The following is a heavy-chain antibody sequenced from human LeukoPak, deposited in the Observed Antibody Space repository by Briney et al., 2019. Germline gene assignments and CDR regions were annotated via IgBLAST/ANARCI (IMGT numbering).Heavy chain of an antibody. CDR3: ARRRWEGFGGSFDI. CDR1: GGSFSGYY. J-gene: IGHJ3*02. D-gene: IGHD3-10*01. V-gene: IGHV4-34*01. Sequence: SETLSLTCAVSGGSFSGYYWSWIRQSPEKRLEWIGEINHSGSTNYNPSLKSRLIVSMDASQNHFSMNLRSVTAADRAIYYCARRRWEGFGGSFDIWGQGTTVTVSS. CDR2: INHSGST.